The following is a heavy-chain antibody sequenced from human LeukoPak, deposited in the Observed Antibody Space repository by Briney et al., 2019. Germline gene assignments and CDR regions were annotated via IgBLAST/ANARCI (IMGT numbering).Heavy chain of an antibody. V-gene: IGHV3-11*04. CDR3: ARQYDILTGYYGLEEYYFDY. Sequence: GGSLRLSCAASGFTFSDYYMSWIRQAPGKGLEWVSYISSSGSTIYYADSVKGRFTISRDNAKSSLYLQMNSLRAEDTAVYYCARQYDILTGYYGLEEYYFDYWGQGTLVTVSS. D-gene: IGHD3-9*01. CDR2: ISSSGSTI. CDR1: GFTFSDYY. J-gene: IGHJ4*02.